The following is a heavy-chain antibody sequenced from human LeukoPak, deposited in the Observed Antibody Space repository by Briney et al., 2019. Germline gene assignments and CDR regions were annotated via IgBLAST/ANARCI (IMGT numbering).Heavy chain of an antibody. J-gene: IGHJ4*02. D-gene: IGHD3-22*01. CDR1: GFTVSSNY. CDR2: IYSGGSI. CDR3: ARVSYDSSGYYFDY. V-gene: IGHV3-53*01. Sequence: PGGSLRLSCAASGFTVSSNYMSWVRQAPGKGLEWVSVIYSGGSIYYADSVKGRFTISRDNSKNTLYLQMNSLRAEDTAVYYCARVSYDSSGYYFDYWGQGTLVTVSS.